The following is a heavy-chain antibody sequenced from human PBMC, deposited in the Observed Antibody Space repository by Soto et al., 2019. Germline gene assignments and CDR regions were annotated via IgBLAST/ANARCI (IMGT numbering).Heavy chain of an antibody. D-gene: IGHD5-12*01. CDR1: GGTFSNYA. CDR2: IIPIIGTA. Sequence: QVQLVQSGAEEKKPGSSVNVSCKASGGTFSNYAISWVRQAPGQGLEWMGGIIPIIGTANYVQKFQGRVTRAAGDSPSTAEMELSVRRSADTALYYLARRMRWLHPMGDFDYWCQGTLVTGSS. J-gene: IGHJ4*02. V-gene: IGHV1-69*01. CDR3: ARRMRWLHPMGDFDY.